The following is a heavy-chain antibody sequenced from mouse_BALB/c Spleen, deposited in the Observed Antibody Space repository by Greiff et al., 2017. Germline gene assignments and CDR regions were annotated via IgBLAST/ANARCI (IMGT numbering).Heavy chain of an antibody. V-gene: IGHV5-6-5*01. CDR2: ISSGGST. CDR3: ARKGITTVVHYFDY. J-gene: IGHJ2*01. CDR1: GFTFSSYA. Sequence: EVQGVESGGGLVKPGGSLKLSCAASGFTFSSYAMSWVRQTPEKRLEWVASISSGGSTYYPDSVKGRFTISRDNARNILYLQMSSLRSEDTAMYYCARKGITTVVHYFDYWGQGTTLTVSS. D-gene: IGHD1-1*01.